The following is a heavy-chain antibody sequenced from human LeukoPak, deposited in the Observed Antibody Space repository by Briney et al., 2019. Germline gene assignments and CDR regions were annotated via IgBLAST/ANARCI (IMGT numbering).Heavy chain of an antibody. V-gene: IGHV3-30*01. D-gene: IGHD5-12*01. Sequence: PGGSLRLSCAASGFTFSSYAMHWVRQAPGKGLEWVAVISYDGSNKYYADSVKGRFTISRDNSKNPLYLQMNSLRAEDTAVYYCARGRVATIRPYYFDYWGQGTLVTVSS. J-gene: IGHJ4*02. CDR2: ISYDGSNK. CDR3: ARGRVATIRPYYFDY. CDR1: GFTFSSYA.